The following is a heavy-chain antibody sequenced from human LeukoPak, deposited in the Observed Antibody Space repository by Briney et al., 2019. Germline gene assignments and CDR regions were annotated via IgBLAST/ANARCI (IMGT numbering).Heavy chain of an antibody. D-gene: IGHD3-9*01. Sequence: GGSLRLSCAASGFTFSSYWMSWVRQAPGKGLEWVSAISGSGGSTYYADSVKGRFTISRDNSKNTLYLQMNSLRAEDTAVYYCAKGLMSGYYDILTGLAWGQGTLVTVSS. J-gene: IGHJ5*02. CDR3: AKGLMSGYYDILTGLA. CDR2: ISGSGGST. V-gene: IGHV3-23*01. CDR1: GFTFSSYW.